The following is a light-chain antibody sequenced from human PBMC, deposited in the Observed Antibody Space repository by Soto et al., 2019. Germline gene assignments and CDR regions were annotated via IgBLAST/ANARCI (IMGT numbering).Light chain of an antibody. J-gene: IGKJ1*01. CDR2: GAS. CDR1: QSVSNNY. CDR3: QQYGSSGT. Sequence: EIVLTQSPATLSLSPGEIDTLSFRASQSVSNNYLAWYQQKPGQAPRLLIYGASNRATGIPDRFSGSGSGTDFTLTISRLEPEDFAVYYCQQYGSSGTCGKGTKGDIK. V-gene: IGKV3-20*01.